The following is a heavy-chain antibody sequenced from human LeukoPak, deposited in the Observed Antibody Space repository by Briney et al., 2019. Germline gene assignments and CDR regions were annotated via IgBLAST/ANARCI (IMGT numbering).Heavy chain of an antibody. Sequence: GGSLRLSCAASGFTFSSYAMSWVRQAPGKGLEWVSAISGSGDSTYYAVSVKGRFTISRDNSKNTLYLQMNSLRAEDTAVYYCAKEVTTAMGDWSVYYYYGMDVWGQGTTVTVSS. D-gene: IGHD5-18*01. CDR3: AKEVTTAMGDWSVYYYYGMDV. V-gene: IGHV3-23*01. CDR2: ISGSGDST. J-gene: IGHJ6*02. CDR1: GFTFSSYA.